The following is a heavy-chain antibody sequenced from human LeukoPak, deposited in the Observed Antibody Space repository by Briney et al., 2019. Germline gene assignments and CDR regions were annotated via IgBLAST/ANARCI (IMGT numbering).Heavy chain of an antibody. CDR3: ARGGSYYDSSGYYRPFDY. V-gene: IGHV1-3*01. J-gene: IGHJ4*02. Sequence: ASVKVSCKASGYTFTSYAMHWVRRAPGQRLEWMGWINAGNGNTKYSQKFQGRVTITRDTSASTAYMELSSLRSEDTAVYYCARGGSYYDSSGYYRPFDYWGQGTLVTVSS. CDR2: INAGNGNT. D-gene: IGHD3-22*01. CDR1: GYTFTSYA.